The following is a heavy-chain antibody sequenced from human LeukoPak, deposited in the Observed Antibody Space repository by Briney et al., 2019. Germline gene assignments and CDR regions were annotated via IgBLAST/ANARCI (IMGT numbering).Heavy chain of an antibody. CDR1: VFTFSSYA. CDR2: IIINGGNK. D-gene: IGHD1-26*01. CDR3: VKGVQYSGSYYTFDH. Sequence: GGSLRLSCSASVFTFSSYAMYCVRQAPGKRLEYVSPIIINGGNKYYADSVKGRFTIYRDNSKNTLYLQMSSLRAEDTAVYYCVKGVQYSGSYYTFDHWGQGTLVTVSS. V-gene: IGHV3-64D*09. J-gene: IGHJ4*02.